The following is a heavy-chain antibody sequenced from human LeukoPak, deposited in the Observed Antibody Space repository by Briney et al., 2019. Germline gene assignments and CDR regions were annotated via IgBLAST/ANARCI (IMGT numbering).Heavy chain of an antibody. Sequence: KSSETLSLTCTVSGYSISSGYYWGWIRQPPGKGLEWIGSIYYSGSTYHNPSLKSRVTISVDTSKNQFSLKLSSVTAADTAVYYCARGRYSSGWYNWFDPWGQGTLVTVSS. CDR3: ARGRYSSGWYNWFDP. CDR1: GYSISSGYY. V-gene: IGHV4-38-2*02. CDR2: IYYSGST. J-gene: IGHJ5*02. D-gene: IGHD6-19*01.